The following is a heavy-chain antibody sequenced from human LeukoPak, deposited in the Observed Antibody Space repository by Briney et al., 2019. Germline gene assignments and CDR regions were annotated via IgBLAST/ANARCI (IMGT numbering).Heavy chain of an antibody. CDR3: AKENWAYNWKYDSSASGIKY. J-gene: IGHJ4*02. Sequence: GGSLRLSCAASGFTFSSSAMSWVRQAPGKGLEWVSAISAGGGNTYYADSVKGRFTISRDNSKNTVYLLMNSLRAEDTAVYYCAKENWAYNWKYDSSASGIKYWGQGTLVTVSS. CDR1: GFTFSSSA. V-gene: IGHV3-23*01. CDR2: ISAGGGNT. D-gene: IGHD3-22*01.